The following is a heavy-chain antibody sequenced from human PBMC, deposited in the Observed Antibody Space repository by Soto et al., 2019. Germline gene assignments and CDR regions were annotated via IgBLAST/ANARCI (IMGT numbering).Heavy chain of an antibody. CDR2: IYYSGTT. CDR1: GDSIGSGGHC. V-gene: IGHV4-31*03. Sequence: KTSETLSLTCTVSGDSIGSGGHCWSWIRQAPGKGLEWIGHIYYSGTTYHNPSLKSRVTMSVDRSKNQFSLNLSSVTAADTAVYFCARVDCTGGTCYSLDNWGQGTLVTVSS. CDR3: ARVDCTGGTCYSLDN. J-gene: IGHJ4*02. D-gene: IGHD2-15*01.